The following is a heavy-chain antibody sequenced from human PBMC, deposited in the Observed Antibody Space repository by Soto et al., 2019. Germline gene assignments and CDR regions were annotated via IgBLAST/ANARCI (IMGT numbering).Heavy chain of an antibody. Sequence: GGSLRLSCAASGFTFSTYALSWVRQAPGKGLEWVSSVGTTNDYTYYADSAKGRFTISRDDSKNTMYLQMDSLRAEDSAVYYCAKDGYSGYGYYFDYWGQGTLVTVSS. CDR3: AKDGYSGYGYYFDY. J-gene: IGHJ4*02. CDR2: VGTTNDYT. V-gene: IGHV3-23*01. D-gene: IGHD5-12*01. CDR1: GFTFSTYA.